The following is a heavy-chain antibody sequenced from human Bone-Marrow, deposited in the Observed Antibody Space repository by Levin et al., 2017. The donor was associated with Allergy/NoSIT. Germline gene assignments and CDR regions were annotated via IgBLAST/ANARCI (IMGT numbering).Heavy chain of an antibody. CDR3: ARVGGYSGYETPFHGMDV. V-gene: IGHV1-18*01. D-gene: IGHD5-12*01. J-gene: IGHJ6*02. Sequence: ASVKVSCKASGYTFTSYGISWVRQAPGQGLEWMGWISAYNGNTNYAQKLQGRVTMTTDTSTSTAYMELRSLRSDDTAVYYCARVGGYSGYETPFHGMDVWGQGTTVTVSS. CDR1: GYTFTSYG. CDR2: ISAYNGNT.